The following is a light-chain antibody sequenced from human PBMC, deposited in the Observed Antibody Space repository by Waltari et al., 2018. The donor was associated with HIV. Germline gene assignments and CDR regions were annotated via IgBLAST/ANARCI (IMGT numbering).Light chain of an antibody. V-gene: IGKV3-15*01. CDR3: QQYNNWPPEDT. CDR2: GAS. Sequence: ELVMTQSPATMSVSPGESAILSCRASQSVTTNLAWYQQKPGQAPRLLIYGASTRAPGIPARFSGSGSGTGFTLTISSLQSEDFAIYYCQQYNNWPPEDTFGQGTKLEIK. J-gene: IGKJ2*01. CDR1: QSVTTN.